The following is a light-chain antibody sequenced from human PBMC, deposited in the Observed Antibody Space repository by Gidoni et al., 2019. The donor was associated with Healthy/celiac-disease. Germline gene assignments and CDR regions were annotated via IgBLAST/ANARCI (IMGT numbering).Light chain of an antibody. CDR3: QQYYSPPYT. CDR2: WAS. CDR1: QRVFYSSNNKNF. J-gene: IGKJ2*01. Sequence: DIVMTQYPDSLAVSLGERATINCKSSQRVFYSSNNKNFLAWYQQKVGQPPKLLISWASTREAVVPDRFSGSGSGTDFALTISSLQAEDVAVYYCQQYYSPPYTFGQGTKLEIK. V-gene: IGKV4-1*01.